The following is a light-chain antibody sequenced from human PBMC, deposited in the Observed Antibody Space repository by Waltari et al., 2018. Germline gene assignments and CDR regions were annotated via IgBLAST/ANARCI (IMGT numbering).Light chain of an antibody. CDR3: QQYYSTPPT. CDR2: WAS. CDR1: QSVLYSSNNKNY. V-gene: IGKV4-1*01. Sequence: DIVMTKSPDSLAVSLGERATIHCKSSQSVLYSSNNKNYLAWYQQKPGQPPKLLIYWASTRESGVPDRFSGSGSGTDFTLTISSLQAEDVAVYYCQQYYSTPPTFGGGTKVEIK. J-gene: IGKJ4*01.